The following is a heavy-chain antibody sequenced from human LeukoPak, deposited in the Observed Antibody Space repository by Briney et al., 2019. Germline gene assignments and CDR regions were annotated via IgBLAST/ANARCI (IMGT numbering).Heavy chain of an antibody. J-gene: IGHJ4*02. Sequence: SVTVSCKASGGTFSSYAISWVRQAPGQGLEWMGGIIPIFGTANYAQKFQGRVTITADESTSTAYMELSSLRSEDTAVYYCARGKAITIFGVVKQITFDYWGQGTLVTVSS. V-gene: IGHV1-69*13. CDR1: GGTFSSYA. D-gene: IGHD3-3*01. CDR3: ARGKAITIFGVVKQITFDY. CDR2: IIPIFGTA.